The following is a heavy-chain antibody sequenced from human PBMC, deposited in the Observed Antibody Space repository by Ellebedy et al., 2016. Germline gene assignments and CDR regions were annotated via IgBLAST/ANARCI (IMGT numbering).Heavy chain of an antibody. CDR1: GYTFTGYD. D-gene: IGHD2-15*01. CDR2: MNPNSGNT. V-gene: IGHV1-8*01. J-gene: IGHJ5*02. Sequence: ASVKVSCKASGYTFTGYDINWVRQATGQGLEWMGWMNPNSGNTGYAQKFQGRVTMTRNTSISTAYMELSSLRSEDTAVYYCARTADCNSGNCYALDLWGQGTLVTVSS. CDR3: ARTADCNSGNCYALDL.